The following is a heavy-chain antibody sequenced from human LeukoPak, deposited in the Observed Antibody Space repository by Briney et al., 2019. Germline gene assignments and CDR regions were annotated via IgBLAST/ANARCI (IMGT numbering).Heavy chain of an antibody. CDR3: ARDLYGGTSATFDY. CDR2: INPNSGGT. V-gene: IGHV1-2*02. CDR1: GYTFTGSY. J-gene: IGHJ4*02. Sequence: KVSCKASGYTFTGSYMHWVRQAPGQGLEWMGWINPNSGGTNYAQKFQGRVTMTRDTSISTAYMELSRLTSDDTAVYYCARDLYGGTSATFDYWGQGTLVTVSS. D-gene: IGHD4-23*01.